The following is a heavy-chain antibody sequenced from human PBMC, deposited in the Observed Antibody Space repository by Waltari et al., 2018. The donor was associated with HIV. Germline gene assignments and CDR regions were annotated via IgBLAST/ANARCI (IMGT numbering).Heavy chain of an antibody. D-gene: IGHD3-3*01. J-gene: IGHJ6*02. Sequence: EVQLAESGGGLVQPGESLTLSCSAFGFTFRSFWMSWVRQAPGKGPEWLANINPDGSETNYAGSLKARLTISRDNTKNFLFLKRSRLRADDTAIYYCARDGADFWSSYFGMDVWGQGTTVTVSS. CDR2: INPDGSET. CDR3: ARDGADFWSSYFGMDV. V-gene: IGHV3-7*01. CDR1: GFTFRSFW.